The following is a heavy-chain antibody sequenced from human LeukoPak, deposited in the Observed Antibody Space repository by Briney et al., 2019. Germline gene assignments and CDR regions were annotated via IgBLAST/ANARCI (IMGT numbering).Heavy chain of an antibody. J-gene: IGHJ3*02. CDR1: GFTFSSYW. CDR3: ARGGSGCFDI. CDR2: IQSGGSST. V-gene: IGHV3-74*01. D-gene: IGHD1-26*01. Sequence: PGGSLRLSCAASGFTFSSYWMHWVRQAPGKGLVWVSHIQSGGSSTSYADSVKGRFTISRDNAKNTVDLQMNSLRAEDTAVYYCARGGSGCFDIWGQGTMVTVSS.